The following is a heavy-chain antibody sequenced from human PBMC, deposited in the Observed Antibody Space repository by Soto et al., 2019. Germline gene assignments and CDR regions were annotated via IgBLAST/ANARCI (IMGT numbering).Heavy chain of an antibody. J-gene: IGHJ6*02. V-gene: IGHV1-69*01. CDR3: ALGRGHCSGGSCYRGYYYYGMDV. CDR1: GGTFSSYA. D-gene: IGHD2-15*01. Sequence: QVQLVQSGAEVKKPGSSVKVSCKASGGTFSSYAISWVRQAPGQGLEWMGGIIPIFGTANYAQKFQGRVTITADESTSTAYMELSSLRSEDTAVYYCALGRGHCSGGSCYRGYYYYGMDVWGQGTTVTVSS. CDR2: IIPIFGTA.